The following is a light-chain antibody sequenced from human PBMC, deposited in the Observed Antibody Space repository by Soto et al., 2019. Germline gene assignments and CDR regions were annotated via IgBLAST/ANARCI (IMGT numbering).Light chain of an antibody. V-gene: IGLV2-11*01. CDR1: SSDVGGYSY. CDR3: CSYAGAYTYV. J-gene: IGLJ1*01. Sequence: SALTQPRSVSGSPGHSVTLSCTGTSSDVGGYSYVSWYQQHPGKAPKLMISDVSKRPSGVPDRFSGSKFGNTASLTISGLQAEDEADYYCCSYAGAYTYVFGSGTKLTVL. CDR2: DVS.